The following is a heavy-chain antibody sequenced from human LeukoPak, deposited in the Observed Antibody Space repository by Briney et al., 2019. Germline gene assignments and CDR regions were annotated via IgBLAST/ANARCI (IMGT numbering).Heavy chain of an antibody. CDR3: ARDLGYCSSTSCYDSYYYYGMDV. D-gene: IGHD2-2*01. V-gene: IGHV1-69*04. CDR2: IIPILGIA. J-gene: IGHJ6*02. Sequence: ASVKVSCKASGGTFSSYAISWVRQAPGQGLEWMGRIIPILGIANYAQKFQGRVTITADKSTGTAYMELSSLRSEDTAVYYCARDLGYCSSTSCYDSYYYYGMDVWGQGTTVTVSS. CDR1: GGTFSSYA.